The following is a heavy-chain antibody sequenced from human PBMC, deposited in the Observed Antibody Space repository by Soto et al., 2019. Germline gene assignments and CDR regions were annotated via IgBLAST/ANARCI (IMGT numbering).Heavy chain of an antibody. V-gene: IGHV4-30-2*01. J-gene: IGHJ6*02. CDR1: GGSISSGDYS. CDR3: ARGLVGYGSYPMYGMDV. Sequence: ASETLSLTCAVSGGSISSGDYSWSWIRQPPGKGLEWIGYIYHSESTFYNPSLKSRLTMSVDTSKNQFSLKLSSVTAADTAVYYCARGLVGYGSYPMYGMDVWGQGTTVTVSS. CDR2: IYHSEST. D-gene: IGHD3-16*02.